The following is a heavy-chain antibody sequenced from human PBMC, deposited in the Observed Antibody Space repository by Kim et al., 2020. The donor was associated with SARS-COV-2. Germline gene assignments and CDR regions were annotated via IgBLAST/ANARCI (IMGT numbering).Heavy chain of an antibody. Sequence: NKNYADAVKGRFTISRYNSKNALYLQMTSLGAEDPAVYYCATTPGDFDYWGQGTLVTVSS. CDR3: ATTPGDFDY. V-gene: IGHV3-33*01. CDR2: NK. J-gene: IGHJ4*02. D-gene: IGHD1-1*01.